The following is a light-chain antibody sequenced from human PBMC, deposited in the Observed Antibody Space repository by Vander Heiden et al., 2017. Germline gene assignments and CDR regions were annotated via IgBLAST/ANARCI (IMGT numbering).Light chain of an antibody. CDR2: GNT. V-gene: IGLV1-40*01. J-gene: IGLJ2*01. CDR3: QSFDSSLSGVL. Sequence: QSVLTQPPSVSGAPGQKVTISCTGSSSNIGAGYDVHWYQQLPGTAPKLLIFGNTNRPSGVPDRFSGSKSGTSASLAITGLRAEDEADYYCQSFDSSLSGVLFGGKTKLTVL. CDR1: SSNIGAGYD.